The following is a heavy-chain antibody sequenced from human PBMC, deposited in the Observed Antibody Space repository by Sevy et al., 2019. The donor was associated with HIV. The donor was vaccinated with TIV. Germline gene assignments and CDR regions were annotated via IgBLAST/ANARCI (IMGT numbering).Heavy chain of an antibody. Sequence: ASVKVSCKASGYTFTSYDINWVRQATGQGLEWMGWMNPNSGNTGYAQKFQGRVTMTRNTSISTAYMELSSLRSEDTAGYYCARGEDTAMATGFDYYYGMDVWGQGTTVTVS. CDR1: GYTFTSYD. J-gene: IGHJ6*02. CDR3: ARGEDTAMATGFDYYYGMDV. D-gene: IGHD5-18*01. V-gene: IGHV1-8*01. CDR2: MNPNSGNT.